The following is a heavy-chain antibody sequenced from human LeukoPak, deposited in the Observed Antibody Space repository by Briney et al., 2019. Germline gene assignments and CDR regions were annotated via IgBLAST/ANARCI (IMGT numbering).Heavy chain of an antibody. CDR2: ISGSGGST. J-gene: IGHJ3*02. CDR1: GFTFSSYA. V-gene: IGHV3-23*01. Sequence: GGSLRLSCAASGFTFSSYAMSWVRQAPGKGLEWASAISGSGGSTYYADSVKGRFTISRDNSKNTLYLQMNSLRAEDTAVYYCAKSGGGTYYYGSGSYAVAFDIWGQGTMVTVSS. D-gene: IGHD3-10*01. CDR3: AKSGGGTYYYGSGSYAVAFDI.